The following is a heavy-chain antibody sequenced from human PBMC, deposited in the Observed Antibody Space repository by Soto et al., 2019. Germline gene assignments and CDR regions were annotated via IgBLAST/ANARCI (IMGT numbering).Heavy chain of an antibody. D-gene: IGHD3-3*01. V-gene: IGHV5-51*01. CDR3: ARITITIFGVLIMPHWYFDL. Sequence: EVQLVQSGAEVKKTGESLKISCKGSGYSFTSYWIGWVRQMPGNGLEWMGIIYPGDSDTRYSPSFQGQVTISADKSISTAYLQWSSLKASDTARYYCARITITIFGVLIMPHWYFDLWGRGTLVTVSS. J-gene: IGHJ2*01. CDR2: IYPGDSDT. CDR1: GYSFTSYW.